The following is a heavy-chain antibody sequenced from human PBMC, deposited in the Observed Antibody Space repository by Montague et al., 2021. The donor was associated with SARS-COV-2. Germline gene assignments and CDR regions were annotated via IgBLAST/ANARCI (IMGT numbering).Heavy chain of an antibody. V-gene: IGHV3-48*03. J-gene: IGHJ6*02. D-gene: IGHD4-23*01. CDR2: ISTSAYTT. CDR1: GFTFSYYD. CDR3: ARGTHDFGVNSGYYYYAMDV. Sequence: SLRLSCAASGFTFSYYDMNWVRQAPGKGPEWISYISTSAYTTSYAGSVKGRFTISRDNGKSSLYLQMNSLRAGDTAVYYCARGTHDFGVNSGYYYYAMDVWGQGTTVTVSS.